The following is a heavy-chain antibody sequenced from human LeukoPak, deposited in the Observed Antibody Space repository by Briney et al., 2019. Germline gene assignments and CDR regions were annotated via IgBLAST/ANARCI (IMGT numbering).Heavy chain of an antibody. CDR3: APGGSSSPFDY. Sequence: VASVKVSCKASGYTFTSYYMHWVRQAPEQGLEWMGIINPSGGSTSYAQKFQGRVTMTRDTSTSTVYMELSSLRSGDTAVYYCAPGGSSSPFDYWGQGTLVTVSS. J-gene: IGHJ4*02. V-gene: IGHV1-46*01. CDR1: GYTFTSYY. CDR2: INPSGGST. D-gene: IGHD6-6*01.